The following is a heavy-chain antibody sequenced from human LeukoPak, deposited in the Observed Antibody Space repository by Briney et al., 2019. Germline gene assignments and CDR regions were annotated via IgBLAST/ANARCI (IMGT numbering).Heavy chain of an antibody. Sequence: PGRSLRLSCAASGFTFSSYVMHWVRQAPGKGLEWVAIISYDGSNEYYADSVKGRFTISRDNSKNTLYLQMNSLRAGDTAVYYCAKGRGPAAVAPDYWGQGTLVTVSS. J-gene: IGHJ4*02. V-gene: IGHV3-30*04. CDR1: GFTFSSYV. CDR3: AKGRGPAAVAPDY. CDR2: ISYDGSNE. D-gene: IGHD2-2*01.